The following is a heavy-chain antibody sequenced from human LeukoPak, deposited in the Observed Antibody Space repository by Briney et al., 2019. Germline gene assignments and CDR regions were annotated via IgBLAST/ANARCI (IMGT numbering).Heavy chain of an antibody. D-gene: IGHD1-1*01. CDR3: ARWGRVWAGTTLGDAFDI. CDR2: TYYRSKWYN. V-gene: IGHV6-1*01. Sequence: SQTLSLTCAISGDSVSSNSAAWNWIRQSPSRGLEWLGRTYYRSKWYNDYAVSVKSRITINPDTSKNQFSLQLNSVTPEDTAVYYCARWGRVWAGTTLGDAFDIWGQGTMVTVSS. J-gene: IGHJ3*02. CDR1: GDSVSSNSAA.